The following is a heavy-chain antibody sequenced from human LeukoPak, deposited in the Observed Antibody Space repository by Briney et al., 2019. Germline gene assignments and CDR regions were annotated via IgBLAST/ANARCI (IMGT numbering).Heavy chain of an antibody. Sequence: GGSLRLPCAASGFTFSNYWMHLVRQAPGKGAGSVARIKSDGSSPRFADSVQGRFTISRDNGKNTVYLQMNSLRAEDTAVYYCARGGDTSNWYPGYFDYWGQGALVTVSS. CDR2: IKSDGSSP. V-gene: IGHV3-74*01. CDR3: ARGGDTSNWYPGYFDY. D-gene: IGHD6-13*01. J-gene: IGHJ4*02. CDR1: GFTFSNYW.